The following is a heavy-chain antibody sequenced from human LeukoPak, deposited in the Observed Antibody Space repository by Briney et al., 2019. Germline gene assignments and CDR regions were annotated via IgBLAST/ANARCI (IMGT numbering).Heavy chain of an antibody. CDR1: GGSISSGSYY. V-gene: IGHV4-61*02. CDR3: TRDNPGMTSTDT. CDR2: MYTSGST. D-gene: IGHD1-1*01. J-gene: IGHJ4*02. Sequence: SETLSLTCTVSGGSISSGSYYWSWIRQPAGKGLEWIGRMYTSGSTNYNPSHKSRVTISGATSKNQFSLKLSSVTAADTAVYYCTRDNPGMTSTDTWGQGTLVTVSS.